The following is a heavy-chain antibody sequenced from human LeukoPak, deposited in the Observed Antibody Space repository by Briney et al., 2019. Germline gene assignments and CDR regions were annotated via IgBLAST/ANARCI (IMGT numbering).Heavy chain of an antibody. D-gene: IGHD4-17*01. Sequence: SETLSLTCAVSGGSISTYYWNWIRQPPGKGLEWIGYIYYGGSAIYNPSLKSRVTISVDRSKNQFSLKLSSVTAADTAVYYCASHDYGDSFDYWGQGTLVTVSS. V-gene: IGHV4-59*08. J-gene: IGHJ4*02. CDR3: ASHDYGDSFDY. CDR2: IYYGGSA. CDR1: GGSISTYY.